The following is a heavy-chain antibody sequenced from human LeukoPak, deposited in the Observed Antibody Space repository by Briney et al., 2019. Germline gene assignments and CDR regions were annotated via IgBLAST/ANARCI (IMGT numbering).Heavy chain of an antibody. Sequence: ASVKVSCKASGYTFTSYYMHWVRQAPGQGLEWMGIINPSGGSTSYAQKFQGRVTMTRDTSTSTVYMELSSLRSEDTAVYYCARGDVLRFLDRPGWFNPWGQGTLVTVSS. CDR2: INPSGGST. J-gene: IGHJ5*02. D-gene: IGHD3-3*01. V-gene: IGHV1-46*01. CDR1: GYTFTSYY. CDR3: ARGDVLRFLDRPGWFNP.